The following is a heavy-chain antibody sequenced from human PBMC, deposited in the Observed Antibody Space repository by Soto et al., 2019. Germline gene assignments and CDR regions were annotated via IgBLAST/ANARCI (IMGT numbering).Heavy chain of an antibody. CDR1: GFTFSNHG. CDR3: AKDRAPFIYDSLSGPFDF. Sequence: PGGSLRLSCAASGFTFSNHGMNWVRQAPGKGLEWVSVISYDGRHKHYADSVKGRFSISRDNSQNTLYLQIYSLRGEDTAVYYCAKDRAPFIYDSLSGPFDFWCQGTLVTVSS. J-gene: IGHJ4*02. D-gene: IGHD3-3*01. V-gene: IGHV3-30*18. CDR2: ISYDGRHK.